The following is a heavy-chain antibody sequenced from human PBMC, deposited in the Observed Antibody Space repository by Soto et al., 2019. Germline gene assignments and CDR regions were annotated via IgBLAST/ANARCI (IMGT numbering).Heavy chain of an antibody. D-gene: IGHD6-19*01. Sequence: QVQLVQSGAEVRKPGSSVKVSCKASGGTFSRHAISWVRQAPGQGLEWMGGIIPIFGTANHAQKFQGRVTIIADESTSTVYMELSSLRSEDTAVYYCARAGYSSGWYFGYWGQGTLVTVSS. CDR1: GGTFSRHA. V-gene: IGHV1-69*01. J-gene: IGHJ4*02. CDR2: IIPIFGTA. CDR3: ARAGYSSGWYFGY.